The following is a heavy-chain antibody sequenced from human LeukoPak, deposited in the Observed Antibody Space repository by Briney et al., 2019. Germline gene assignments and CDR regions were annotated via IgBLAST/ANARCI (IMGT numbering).Heavy chain of an antibody. Sequence: ASVKVSCKASGYTFTSYGISWVRQAPGQGLEWMGWISAYNGNTNYAQKLQGRVTMTTDTSTSTAYMELRSLRSDDTAVYYCARDKDYYGSVPGGYYYSMDVWGQGTTVTVSS. CDR2: ISAYNGNT. D-gene: IGHD3-10*01. V-gene: IGHV1-18*01. CDR3: ARDKDYYGSVPGGYYYSMDV. CDR1: GYTFTSYG. J-gene: IGHJ6*02.